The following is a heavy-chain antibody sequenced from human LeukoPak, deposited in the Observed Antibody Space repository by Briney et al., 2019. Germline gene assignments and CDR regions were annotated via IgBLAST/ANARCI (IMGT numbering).Heavy chain of an antibody. CDR1: GGSISSYY. CDR2: IHISGST. Sequence: SETLSLTCTVSGGSISSYYWSWIRQPAGKGLEWIRRIHISGSTNYNPSLKSRVTMSVDTSKNQFSLKLSSVTAADTAVYYCAREYSSGCFDYWGQGTLVTVSS. CDR3: AREYSSGCFDY. D-gene: IGHD6-19*01. J-gene: IGHJ4*02. V-gene: IGHV4-4*07.